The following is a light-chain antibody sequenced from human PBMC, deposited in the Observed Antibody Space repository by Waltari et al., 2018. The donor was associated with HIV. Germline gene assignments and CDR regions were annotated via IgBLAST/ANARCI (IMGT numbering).Light chain of an antibody. Sequence: AGLTHPSSVSNGLVQNVTLPCTENDKHVCHEGAGWLLRHEGHPPEVLSYRGGARPAGISQKCYASRSGNTASLTITGLQVDDEAVYYCSAWDSSLSEWVFGGGTKLTVL. CDR2: RGG. CDR3: SAWDSSLSEWV. V-gene: IGLV10-54*01. CDR1: DKHVCHEG. J-gene: IGLJ3*02.